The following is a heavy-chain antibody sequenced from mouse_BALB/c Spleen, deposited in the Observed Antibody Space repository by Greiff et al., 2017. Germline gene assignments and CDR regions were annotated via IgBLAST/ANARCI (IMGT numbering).Heavy chain of an antibody. Sequence: EVKLQESGPGLVKPSQSLSLTCTVTGYSITSDYAWNWIRQFPGTKLEWMGYISYSGSTSYNPSLKSRISITRDTSKNQFFLQLNSVTTEDTATYYCARFGNYDAYWGQGTLVTVAA. D-gene: IGHD2-1*01. CDR1: GYSITSDYA. CDR2: ISYSGST. V-gene: IGHV3-2*02. J-gene: IGHJ3*01. CDR3: ARFGNYDAY.